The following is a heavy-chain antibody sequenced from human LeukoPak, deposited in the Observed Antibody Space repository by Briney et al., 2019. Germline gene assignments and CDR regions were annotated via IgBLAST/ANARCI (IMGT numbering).Heavy chain of an antibody. Sequence: GGSLRLSCGASGFTFTNYGMHWVRQAPGKGLEWVAHIRFDDSDRYCADSVKGRFTISRDNSRNTVYLQMNSLRAEDTAVYYCAKACGRVGATTPFDYWGQGTLVTVSS. CDR3: AKACGRVGATTPFDY. D-gene: IGHD1-26*01. J-gene: IGHJ4*02. CDR2: IRFDDSDR. V-gene: IGHV3-30*02. CDR1: GFTFTNYG.